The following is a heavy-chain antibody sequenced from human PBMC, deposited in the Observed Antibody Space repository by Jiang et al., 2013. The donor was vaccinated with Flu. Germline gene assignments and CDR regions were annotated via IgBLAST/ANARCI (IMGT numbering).Heavy chain of an antibody. D-gene: IGHD4-17*01. V-gene: IGHV3-9*01. CDR3: AKADYGDYGAFDI. CDR1: GFTFDDYA. Sequence: GRSLRLSCAASGFTFDDYAMHWVRQAPGKGLEWVSGISWNSGSIGYADSVKGRFTISRDNAKNSLYLQMNSLRAEDTALYYCAKADYGDYGAFDIWGQGTMVTVSS. CDR2: ISWNSGSI. J-gene: IGHJ3*02.